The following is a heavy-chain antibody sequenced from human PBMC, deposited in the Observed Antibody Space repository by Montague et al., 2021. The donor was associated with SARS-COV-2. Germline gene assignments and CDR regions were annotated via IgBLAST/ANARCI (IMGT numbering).Heavy chain of an antibody. D-gene: IGHD4-11*01. Sequence: NYNPSLGSRVTISPDTSKNQFSLKLRSVTAADTAVYYCSRWDTQTLTVISLRVKSTNEYWGQGTLVTLSS. V-gene: IGHV4-4*02. J-gene: IGHJ4*02. CDR3: SRWDTQTLTVISLRVKSTNEY.